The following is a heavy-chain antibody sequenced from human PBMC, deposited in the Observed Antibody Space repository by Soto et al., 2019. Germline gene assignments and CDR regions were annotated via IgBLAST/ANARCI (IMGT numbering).Heavy chain of an antibody. CDR1: GFSLSTSGGG. Sequence: QITLKESGPTLVKPTQTLTLTCTFSGFSLSTSGGGVGWIRQPPGKALEWLALIYWDDDKLYSQSLKSRIPITTDTSKNQVVLTMTNMDPVDTATYYCAHSLGTRPAYWGQGTLVTVSS. J-gene: IGHJ4*02. CDR2: IYWDDDK. CDR3: AHSLGTRPAY. V-gene: IGHV2-5*02. D-gene: IGHD3-10*01.